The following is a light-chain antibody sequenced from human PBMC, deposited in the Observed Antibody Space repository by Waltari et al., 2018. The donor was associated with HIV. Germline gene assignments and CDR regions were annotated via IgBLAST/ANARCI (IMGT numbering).Light chain of an antibody. CDR1: SSDVWTFSL. V-gene: IGLV2-23*01. CDR2: EGN. CDR3: SSYTSFSTVL. J-gene: IGLJ2*01. Sequence: SALTQPASVSGSPGTSIPISCTGTSSDVWTFSLVSWYQHPPGKAPKPMIYEGNKRPSGVYNRFSGSKSGNTASLTISGLQAEDEADYYCSSYTSFSTVLFGGGTKLTVL.